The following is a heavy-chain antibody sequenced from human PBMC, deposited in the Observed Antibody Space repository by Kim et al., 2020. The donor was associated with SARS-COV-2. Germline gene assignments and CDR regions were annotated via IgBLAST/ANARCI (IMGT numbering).Heavy chain of an antibody. CDR2: ISGSGGST. CDR3: AKVDYDSSIYYYGYCFDY. CDR1: GFTFSSYA. V-gene: IGHV3-23*01. Sequence: GGSLRLSCAASGFTFSSYAMSWVRQAPGKGLEWVSAISGSGGSTYYADSVKGRFTISRDNSKNTLYLQMNSLRAEDTAVYYCAKVDYDSSIYYYGYCFDYWGQGTLVTVSS. D-gene: IGHD3-22*01. J-gene: IGHJ4*02.